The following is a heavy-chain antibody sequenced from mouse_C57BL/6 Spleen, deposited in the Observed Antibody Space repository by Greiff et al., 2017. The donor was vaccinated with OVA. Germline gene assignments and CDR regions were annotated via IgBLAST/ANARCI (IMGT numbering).Heavy chain of an antibody. Sequence: QVQLQQPGAELVKPGASVKMSCKASGYTFTSYWITWVKQRPGQGLEWIGDIYPGSGSTNYNEKFKSKATLTVDTSSSTAYMQLSSLTSEDSAVYYCARPYYDGSSYDEAWFAYWGQGTLVTVSA. CDR3: ARPYYDGSSYDEAWFAY. J-gene: IGHJ3*01. V-gene: IGHV1-55*01. CDR1: GYTFTSYW. D-gene: IGHD1-1*01. CDR2: IYPGSGST.